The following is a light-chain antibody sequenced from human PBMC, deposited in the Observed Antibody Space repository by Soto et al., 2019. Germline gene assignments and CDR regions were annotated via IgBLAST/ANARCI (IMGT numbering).Light chain of an antibody. CDR1: SSDVGAYNY. J-gene: IGLJ1*01. CDR2: DVG. CDR3: SSYTSTSTPHV. Sequence: QSVLTQPASVSGSPGQSITISCTGTSSDVGAYNYVSWYQQYPGKAPKLMIYDVGNRPSGVSTRFSGSKSGNTASLTIFGLQAEDEADYYCSSYTSTSTPHVFGTGTKLTVL. V-gene: IGLV2-14*01.